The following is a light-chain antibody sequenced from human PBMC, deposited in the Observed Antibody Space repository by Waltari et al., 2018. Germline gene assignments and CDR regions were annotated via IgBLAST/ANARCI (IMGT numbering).Light chain of an antibody. V-gene: IGLV8-61*01. CDR2: KAN. Sequence: QTVVTQEPSLSVSPGGTVTLTCALSSGSLSSTSYASWYQQRPGPTPRTLVYKANIRSSGVPDRFSGSVLGNKAVLIITGAQAEDESTYSCLLYMGSGIWVFGGGTKLTFL. J-gene: IGLJ3*02. CDR1: SGSLSSTSY. CDR3: LLYMGSGIWV.